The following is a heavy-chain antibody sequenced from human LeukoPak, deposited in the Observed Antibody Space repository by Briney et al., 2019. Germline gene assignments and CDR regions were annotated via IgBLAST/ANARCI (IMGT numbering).Heavy chain of an antibody. J-gene: IGHJ4*02. CDR1: GFTFSAYW. Sequence: GGSLRLSCAASGFTFSAYWMSWVRQAPGKGPEWVANIKQDGSEKYYVDSVKGRFTISRDNAKNSLYLQMNSMRAEDTAVYYCARGSYYYPYWGQGTLVTVSS. CDR3: ARGSYYYPY. V-gene: IGHV3-7*04. CDR2: IKQDGSEK. D-gene: IGHD2/OR15-2a*01.